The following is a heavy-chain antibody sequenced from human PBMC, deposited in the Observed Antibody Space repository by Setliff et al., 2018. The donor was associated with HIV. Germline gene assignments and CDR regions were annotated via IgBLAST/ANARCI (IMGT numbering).Heavy chain of an antibody. D-gene: IGHD6-19*01. CDR2: ISPNTGDT. CDR3: ARTLYSSFSSFDY. J-gene: IGHJ4*02. CDR1: GYTFTAYF. Sequence: SVKVSCKTAGYTFTAYFLQWVRQAPGQGLEWIGWISPNTGDTGIALKFQGRVTMTRDTSISTAYMELSRLRSDDTALYYCARTLYSSFSSFDYWGQGTLVTVSS. V-gene: IGHV1-2*02.